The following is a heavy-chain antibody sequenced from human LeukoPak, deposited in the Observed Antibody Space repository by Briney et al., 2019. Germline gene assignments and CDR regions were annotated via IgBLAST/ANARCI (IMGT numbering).Heavy chain of an antibody. V-gene: IGHV4-59*01. CDR1: GGSISSYY. CDR2: IYYSGST. Sequence: SETLSLTCTVSGGSISSYYWSWIRQPPGKGLEWIGYIYYSGSTNYNPSLKSRVTISVDTSKNQFSLKLSSVTAAGTAVYYCARLYYDSSGYQGYYYYMDVWGKGTTVTVSS. D-gene: IGHD3-22*01. J-gene: IGHJ6*03. CDR3: ARLYYDSSGYQGYYYYMDV.